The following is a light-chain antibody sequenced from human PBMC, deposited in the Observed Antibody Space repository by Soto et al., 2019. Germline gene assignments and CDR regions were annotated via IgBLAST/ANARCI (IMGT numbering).Light chain of an antibody. CDR1: KSISNY. CDR3: QQYNNCPPIT. J-gene: IGKJ5*01. CDR2: SAS. Sequence: EIGMTQSPDTLSVSPGERATLSGRASKSISNYLAWYKHKPGQSPRLLIYSASTRATGIPARFSGSGSGTAFILTIISLQSADFSVYYCQQYNNCPPITFGQGTRLEIK. V-gene: IGKV3D-15*01.